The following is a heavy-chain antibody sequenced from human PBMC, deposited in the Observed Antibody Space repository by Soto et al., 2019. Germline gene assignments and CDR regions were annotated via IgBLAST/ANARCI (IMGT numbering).Heavy chain of an antibody. CDR1: GFTFSSYW. CDR2: IKQDGSDK. Sequence: EVQVVESGGGLVQPGGSLRLSCAASGFTFSSYWMSWFRQAPGKGLEWVANIKQDGSDKYYVESVKGRFTVSRDNAKNSLYLQMNSLRAEDTGVYYWARDTSPGRADYWGQGTLVTVSS. CDR3: ARDTSPGRADY. D-gene: IGHD2-2*01. J-gene: IGHJ4*02. V-gene: IGHV3-7*01.